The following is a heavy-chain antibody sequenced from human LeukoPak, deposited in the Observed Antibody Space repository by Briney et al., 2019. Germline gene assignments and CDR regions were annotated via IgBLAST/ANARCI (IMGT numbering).Heavy chain of an antibody. V-gene: IGHV3-23*01. CDR3: AKEGYDSYGYYH. J-gene: IGHJ5*02. CDR2: INDNGAGT. D-gene: IGHD5-18*01. Sequence: GGSLRLSCAASGFTFSSYAMSWVRQAPGKGLKWVSTINDNGAGTYYADSVKGRFTISRDNSYNTMSLQMNSLRDKDAGVYYCAKEGYDSYGYYHWGQGTLVTVSS. CDR1: GFTFSSYA.